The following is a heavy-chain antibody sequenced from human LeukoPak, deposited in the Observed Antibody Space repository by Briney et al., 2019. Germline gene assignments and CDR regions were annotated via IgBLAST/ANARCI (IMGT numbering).Heavy chain of an antibody. D-gene: IGHD6-13*01. J-gene: IGHJ4*02. CDR3: AKGGSSWSRFDY. CDR2: ISGSGGST. CDR1: GFTFTNYY. Sequence: GGSLRLSCAASGFTFTNYYMTWVRQAPGKGLEWVSIISGSGGSTYYADFVKGRFTISRDNSKNTLSLQMNSLRAEDTAVYYCAKGGSSWSRFDYWGQGTLVTVSS. V-gene: IGHV3-23*01.